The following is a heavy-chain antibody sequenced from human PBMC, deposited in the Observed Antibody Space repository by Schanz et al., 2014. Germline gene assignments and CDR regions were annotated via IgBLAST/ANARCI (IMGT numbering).Heavy chain of an antibody. Sequence: VQLLESGGGLFKPGGSLRLSCAGSGFTFADYYMTWIRQAPGKGLEWVAKIKPDGSEKLYVDSVRGRFAVSRDNVKNLLYLEMNSLRAEDTAVYYCASRSVYAPTWGQGILVTVSS. CDR3: ASRSVYAPT. CDR2: IKPDGSEK. CDR1: GFTFADYY. D-gene: IGHD2-8*01. J-gene: IGHJ5*02. V-gene: IGHV3-7*01.